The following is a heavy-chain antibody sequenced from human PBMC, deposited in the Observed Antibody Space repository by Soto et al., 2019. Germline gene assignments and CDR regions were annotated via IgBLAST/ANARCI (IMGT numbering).Heavy chain of an antibody. D-gene: IGHD6-13*01. CDR2: ISGSGGST. CDR1: GFTFSSYA. J-gene: IGHJ3*02. CDR3: AKDRAEWQQLVPDAFDI. Sequence: GGSLRLSCAASGFTFSSYAMSWVRQAPGKGLEWVSAISGSGGSTYYADSVKGRFTISRDNSKNTLYLQMNSLRAEDTAVYYCAKDRAEWQQLVPDAFDIWGQGTMVTVSS. V-gene: IGHV3-23*01.